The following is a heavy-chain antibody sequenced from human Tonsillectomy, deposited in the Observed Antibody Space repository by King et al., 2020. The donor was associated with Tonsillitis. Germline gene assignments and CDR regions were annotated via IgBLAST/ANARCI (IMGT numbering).Heavy chain of an antibody. CDR1: GFTVSSND. V-gene: IGHV3-53*01. Sequence: VQLVESGGGLIQPGGSLRLSCAASGFTVSSNDMSWVRQAPGKGLEWVSLIYSGGSTDYADSVKGRFTISRDNSKNTLYLQMNSLRADDTAVYYCARSTSRVLVYMDVWGKGTTVTVSS. J-gene: IGHJ6*03. D-gene: IGHD3-3*02. CDR2: IYSGGST. CDR3: ARSTSRVLVYMDV.